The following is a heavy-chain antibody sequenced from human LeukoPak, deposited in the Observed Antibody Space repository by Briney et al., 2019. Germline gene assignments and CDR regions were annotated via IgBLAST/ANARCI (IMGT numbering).Heavy chain of an antibody. CDR2: INHSGST. CDR3: ARDYGDYFDY. J-gene: IGHJ4*02. Sequence: SETLSLTCAVYGGSFSGYYWSWIRQPPGKGLEWIGEINHSGSTNYNPSLKSRVTISVDTSKNQFSLKLSSVTAADTAVYYCARDYGDYFDYWGQGTLVTVSS. CDR1: GGSFSGYY. D-gene: IGHD4-17*01. V-gene: IGHV4-34*01.